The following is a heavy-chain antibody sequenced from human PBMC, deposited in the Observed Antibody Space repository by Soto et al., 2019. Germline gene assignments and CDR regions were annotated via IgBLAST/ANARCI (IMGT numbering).Heavy chain of an antibody. D-gene: IGHD3-10*01. CDR1: GVSISSGGYS. CDR3: ARENNVLPGGYFDY. J-gene: IGHJ4*02. CDR2: IYHSGST. V-gene: IGHV4-30-2*01. Sequence: SETLSLTCAVSGVSISSGGYSWSWIRQPPGKGLEWIGYIYHSGSTYYNPSLKSRVTISVDRSKNQFSLKLSSVTAADTAVYYCARENNVLPGGYFDYWGQGTLVTVSS.